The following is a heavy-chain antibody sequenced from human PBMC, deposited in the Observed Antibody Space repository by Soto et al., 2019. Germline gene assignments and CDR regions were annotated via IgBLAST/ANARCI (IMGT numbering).Heavy chain of an antibody. D-gene: IGHD6-19*01. CDR1: GFTFSNAW. J-gene: IGHJ4*02. Sequence: GGSLRLSCAASGFTFSNAWMNWVRQAPGKGLEWVGRIKSKTDGGTTDYAAPVKGRFTISRDDSKNTLYLQMNSLKTEDTAVYYCTTDGGWIAVAADFDYWGQGTLVTVSS. CDR3: TTDGGWIAVAADFDY. CDR2: IKSKTDGGTT. V-gene: IGHV3-15*07.